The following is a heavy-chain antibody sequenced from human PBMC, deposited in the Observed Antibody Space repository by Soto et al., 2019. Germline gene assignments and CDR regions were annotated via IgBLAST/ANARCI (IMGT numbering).Heavy chain of an antibody. V-gene: IGHV3-30*18. Sequence: QVQLVESGGGVVQPGRSLRLSCAASGFTFSSYGMHWVRQAPGKGLAWVAVISYDGSNKYYADSVKGRFTISRDNSKNTLYLQMNSLRAEDTAVYYCAKPHSGSYLGDDAFDIWGQGTMVTVSS. J-gene: IGHJ3*02. CDR2: ISYDGSNK. CDR1: GFTFSSYG. D-gene: IGHD1-26*01. CDR3: AKPHSGSYLGDDAFDI.